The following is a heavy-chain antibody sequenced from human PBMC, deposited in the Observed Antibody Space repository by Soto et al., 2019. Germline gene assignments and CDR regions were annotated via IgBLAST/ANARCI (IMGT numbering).Heavy chain of an antibody. Sequence: SETLSLTSSVSGVSVSSRGFYWTWIRQPPGKGLEWIGYMAFDGRTNYNPSLNSRVTISQDTSKNQFSLKLGSVTAADTAIYYCARLPDISGWTFDFWGQGTLVAVSS. CDR2: MAFDGRT. J-gene: IGHJ4*02. D-gene: IGHD6-19*01. CDR1: GVSVSSRGFY. V-gene: IGHV4-61*08. CDR3: ARLPDISGWTFDF.